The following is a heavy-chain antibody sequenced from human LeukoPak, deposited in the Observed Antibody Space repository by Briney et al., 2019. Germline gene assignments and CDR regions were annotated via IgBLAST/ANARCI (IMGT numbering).Heavy chain of an antibody. CDR2: IIPIFGTA. CDR1: GGTFSSYA. D-gene: IGHD6-6*01. J-gene: IGHJ1*01. CDR3: ARGAARPSQYFQH. V-gene: IGHV1-69*01. Sequence: SVKVSCKASGGTFSSYAISWVRQAPGQGLEWMGGIIPIFGTANYAQKFQGGVTITADESTSTAYMELSSLRSEDTAVYYCARGAARPSQYFQHWGQGTLVTVSS.